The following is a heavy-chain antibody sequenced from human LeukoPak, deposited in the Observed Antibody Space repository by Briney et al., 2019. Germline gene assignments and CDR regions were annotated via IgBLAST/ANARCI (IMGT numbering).Heavy chain of an antibody. CDR3: ANGRYDYVWGSYRSTHFDY. V-gene: IGHV4-34*01. CDR1: GGSFSGYY. Sequence: SETLSLTCAVYGGSFSGYYWSWIRQPPGKGLEWIGEINHSESTNYNPSLKSRVTISVDTSKNQFSLKLSSVTAADTAVYYCANGRYDYVWGSYRSTHFDYWGQGTLVTVSS. D-gene: IGHD3-16*02. CDR2: INHSEST. J-gene: IGHJ4*02.